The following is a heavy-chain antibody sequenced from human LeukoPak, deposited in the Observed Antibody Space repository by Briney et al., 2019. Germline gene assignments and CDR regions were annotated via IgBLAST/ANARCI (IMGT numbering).Heavy chain of an antibody. V-gene: IGHV1-2*02. CDR2: INPNSGGT. Sequence: ASVKVSCKASGYTFTGYYMHWVRQAPGQGLEWMGWINPNSGGTNYAQKFQGRVTMTRDTSISTAYMELSRLRSDDTAVYYCARVRRYCSGGSCYDYFDYWGQGTLVTVSS. CDR3: ARVRRYCSGGSCYDYFDY. D-gene: IGHD2-15*01. CDR1: GYTFTGYY. J-gene: IGHJ4*02.